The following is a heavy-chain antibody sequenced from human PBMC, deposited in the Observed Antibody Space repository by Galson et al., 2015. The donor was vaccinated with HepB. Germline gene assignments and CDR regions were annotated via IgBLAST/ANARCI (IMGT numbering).Heavy chain of an antibody. J-gene: IGHJ4*02. V-gene: IGHV3-74*01. CDR3: AKSRGASFYFDS. CDR2: INPGGSST. CDR1: GFTFSSYW. Sequence: SLRLSCAASGFTFSSYWMHWVRHAPGKGLVWVSRINPGGSSTTYADSVKDRFTISRDNAKNTLYLQMNSLRPEDTAVFYCAKSRGASFYFDSWGQGTLVTVSS. D-gene: IGHD1-26*01.